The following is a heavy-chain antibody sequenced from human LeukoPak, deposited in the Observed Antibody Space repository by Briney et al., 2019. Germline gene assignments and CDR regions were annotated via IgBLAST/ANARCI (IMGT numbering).Heavy chain of an antibody. CDR3: ARSNWNDVYFDY. CDR2: IYHSGST. D-gene: IGHD1-1*01. Sequence: SETLSLTCTVSGYSISSGYYWGWIRQPPGKGLEWIGSIYHSGSTYYNPSLKSRVTISVDTSKNQFSLKLSSVTAADTAVYYCARSNWNDVYFDYWGQGTLVTVSS. V-gene: IGHV4-38-2*02. J-gene: IGHJ4*02. CDR1: GYSISSGYY.